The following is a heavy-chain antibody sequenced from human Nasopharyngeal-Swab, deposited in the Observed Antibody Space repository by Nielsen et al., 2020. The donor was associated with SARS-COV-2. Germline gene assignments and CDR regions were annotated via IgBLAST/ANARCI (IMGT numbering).Heavy chain of an antibody. D-gene: IGHD3-22*01. CDR2: ISAYNGNT. CDR3: ATVKTYYYDSSGDRGDAFDI. Sequence: ASVKVSCKASGYTFTSYGISWVRQAPGQGLEWMGWISAYNGNTNYAQKLQGRVTMTTDTSTSTAYMELRSLRSDDTAVYYCATVKTYYYDSSGDRGDAFDIWGQGTMVTVSS. J-gene: IGHJ3*02. V-gene: IGHV1-18*01. CDR1: GYTFTSYG.